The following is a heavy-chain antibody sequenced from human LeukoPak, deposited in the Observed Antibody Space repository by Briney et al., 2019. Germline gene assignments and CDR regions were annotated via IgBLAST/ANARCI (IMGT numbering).Heavy chain of an antibody. D-gene: IGHD3-9*01. CDR1: GYTFTSYY. J-gene: IGHJ4*02. CDR3: ARMYYDILTGYYPLVY. CDR2: INPSGGST. V-gene: IGHV1-46*01. Sequence: GASVKVSCKASGYTFTSYYMHWVRQAPGQGLEWMGIINPSGGSTSYAQKFQGRVTMIRDTSTSTVYMELSSLRSEDTAVYYCARMYYDILTGYYPLVYWGQGTLVTVSS.